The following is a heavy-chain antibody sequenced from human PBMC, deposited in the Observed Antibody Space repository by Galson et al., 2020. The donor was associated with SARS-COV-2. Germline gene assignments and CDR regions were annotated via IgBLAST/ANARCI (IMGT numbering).Heavy chain of an antibody. J-gene: IGHJ6*02. Sequence: GGSLRLSCAASGFTFSSYSMNWVRQAPGKGLEWVSYISSSSSTIYYADSVKGRFTISRDNAKNSLYLQMNSLRAEDTAVYYCARGPLYGDSTRYYYYGMDVWGQGTTVTVSS. CDR1: GFTFSSYS. CDR2: ISSSSSTI. CDR3: ARGPLYGDSTRYYYYGMDV. D-gene: IGHD4-17*01. V-gene: IGHV3-48*04.